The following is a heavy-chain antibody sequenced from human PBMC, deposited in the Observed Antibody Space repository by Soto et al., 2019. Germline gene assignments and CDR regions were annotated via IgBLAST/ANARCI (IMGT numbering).Heavy chain of an antibody. CDR1: GFTFSSYG. Sequence: QVQLVESGGGVVQPGRSLRLSCAASGFTFSSYGMHWVRQAPGKGLEWVAVIWYDGSNKYYADSVKGRFTISRDNSKNTLYLQMNSLRAEDTAVYYCARDSHDTYYYDSYYGMDVWGQGTTVTVSS. V-gene: IGHV3-33*01. J-gene: IGHJ6*02. D-gene: IGHD3-22*01. CDR2: IWYDGSNK. CDR3: ARDSHDTYYYDSYYGMDV.